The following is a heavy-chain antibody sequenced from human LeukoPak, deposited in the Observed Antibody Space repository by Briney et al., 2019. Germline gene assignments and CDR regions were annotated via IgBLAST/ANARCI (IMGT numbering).Heavy chain of an antibody. CDR3: ARDRYYDFWSGYSGSPHFDY. CDR2: ISAYNGNT. V-gene: IGHV1-18*01. D-gene: IGHD3-3*01. Sequence: APVKVSCKASGYTFTSYGISWVRQAPGQGLEWMGWISAYNGNTNYAQKLQGRVTMTTDTSTSTAYMELRSLRSDDTAVYYCARDRYYDFWSGYSGSPHFDYWGQGTLVTVSS. J-gene: IGHJ4*02. CDR1: GYTFTSYG.